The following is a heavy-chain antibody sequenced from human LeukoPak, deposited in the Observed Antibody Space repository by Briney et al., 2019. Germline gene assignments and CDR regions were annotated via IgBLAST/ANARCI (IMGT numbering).Heavy chain of an antibody. J-gene: IGHJ3*02. CDR1: GFTFSSYG. V-gene: IGHV3-30*18. D-gene: IGHD4-17*01. Sequence: GGSLRLSCAASGFTFSSYGMHWVRQAPGKGLEWVAVISYDGSNKYYADSVKGRFTISRDNSKNTLYLQMNSLRAEDTAVYYCAKDYGDYDSDAFDIWGQGTMVTVPS. CDR2: ISYDGSNK. CDR3: AKDYGDYDSDAFDI.